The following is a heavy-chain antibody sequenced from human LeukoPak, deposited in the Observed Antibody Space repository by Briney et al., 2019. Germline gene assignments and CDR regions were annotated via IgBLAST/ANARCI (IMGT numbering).Heavy chain of an antibody. J-gene: IGHJ4*02. CDR1: GGSISSYY. V-gene: IGHV4-59*13. CDR2: IYYSGST. Sequence: NPSETLSLTCTVSGGSISSYYWSWIRQPPGKGREGIGYIYYSGSTDYNPSLKSRVTISVDTSKNQFSLKLSSVSAADTAVYYCARAGSMFGVVVFDYWGQGTLVTVSS. D-gene: IGHD3-3*01. CDR3: ARAGSMFGVVVFDY.